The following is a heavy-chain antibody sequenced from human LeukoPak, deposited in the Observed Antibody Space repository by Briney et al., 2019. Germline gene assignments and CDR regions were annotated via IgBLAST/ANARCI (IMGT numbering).Heavy chain of an antibody. CDR2: IKSKGDGETT. CDR1: GFTFTNAW. V-gene: IGHV3-15*01. Sequence: GSLRLSCAASGFTFTNAWMTWVRQAPGKGLEWVGRIKSKGDGETTDYAAPVKGRFSMSRDDSKATMYLQMYSLEAEDTAVYYCTTDLGLTMIRGVIVYWGQGALVTVSS. D-gene: IGHD3-10*01. CDR3: TTDLGLTMIRGVIVY. J-gene: IGHJ4*02.